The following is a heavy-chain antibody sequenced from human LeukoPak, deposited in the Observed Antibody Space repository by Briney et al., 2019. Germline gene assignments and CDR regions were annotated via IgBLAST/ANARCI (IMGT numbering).Heavy chain of an antibody. J-gene: IGHJ5*02. CDR2: VYTSGTT. D-gene: IGHD3-10*01. Sequence: SSETLSFTCTVSGGSISGYYWSWFRQPAGKGLEWIGRVYTSGTTNYNPSLKSRVTMSVDTSKNQFSLKLTSMTAADTAVYYCARGFGHPWGQGTLVTVSS. V-gene: IGHV4-4*07. CDR1: GGSISGYY. CDR3: ARGFGHP.